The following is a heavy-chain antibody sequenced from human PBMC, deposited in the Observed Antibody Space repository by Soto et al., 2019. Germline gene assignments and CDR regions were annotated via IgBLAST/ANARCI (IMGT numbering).Heavy chain of an antibody. J-gene: IGHJ6*02. CDR2: IWYDGSNK. CDR1: GFTFSSYG. D-gene: IGHD2-15*01. CDR3: VRDGRIVLYYYYGMDV. V-gene: IGHV3-33*01. Sequence: QVQLVESGGGVVQPGRSLRLSCAASGFTFSSYGMHWVRQAPGKGLEWVAVIWYDGSNKYYADSVKGRFTISRDNSKNTLYLQMNSLRAEDTAVYYCVRDGRIVLYYYYGMDVWGQGTTVTVSS.